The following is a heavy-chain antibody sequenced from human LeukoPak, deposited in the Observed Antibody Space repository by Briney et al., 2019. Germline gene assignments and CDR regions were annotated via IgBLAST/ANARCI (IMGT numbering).Heavy chain of an antibody. J-gene: IGHJ3*02. CDR1: GGSISSSSYY. V-gene: IGHV4-39*07. D-gene: IGHD6-19*01. CDR2: IYYSGST. CDR3: ARDHSSGWYPGGRVPFDI. Sequence: PSETLSLTCTVSGGSISSSSYYWGWIRQPPGKGLEWIGSIYYSGSTYYNPSLKSRVTISVDTSKNQFSLKLSSVTAADTAVYYCARDHSSGWYPGGRVPFDIWGQGTMVTVSS.